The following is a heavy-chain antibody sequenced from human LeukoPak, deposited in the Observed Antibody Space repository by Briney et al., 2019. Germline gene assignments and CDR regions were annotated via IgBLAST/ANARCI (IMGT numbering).Heavy chain of an antibody. CDR3: ATLGSYYLAFDI. CDR1: GGTFSSYA. V-gene: IGHV1-69*13. Sequence: VASVKVSCKASGGTFSSYAISWVRQAPGQGLEWMGGIIPIFGTANYAQKFQGRVTITADESTSTAYMELSSLRSEDTAVYYCATLGSYYLAFDIWGQGTMVTVSS. D-gene: IGHD1-26*01. J-gene: IGHJ3*02. CDR2: IIPIFGTA.